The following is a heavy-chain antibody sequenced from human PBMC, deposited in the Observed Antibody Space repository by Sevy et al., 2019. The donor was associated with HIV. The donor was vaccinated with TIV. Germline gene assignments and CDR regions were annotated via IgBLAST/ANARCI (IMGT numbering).Heavy chain of an antibody. CDR3: ARDLPPSATTVPHFDY. J-gene: IGHJ4*02. CDR1: GFTFSSYE. V-gene: IGHV3-48*03. D-gene: IGHD4-17*01. Sequence: GGSLRLSPTASGFTFSSYEMNWVRQAPGKGLEWVSYISNSGSTIHYSDSVKGRFTISRDNAKNSLYLQMNSLRAEDTAVYYCARDLPPSATTVPHFDYWGRGTLVTVSS. CDR2: ISNSGSTI.